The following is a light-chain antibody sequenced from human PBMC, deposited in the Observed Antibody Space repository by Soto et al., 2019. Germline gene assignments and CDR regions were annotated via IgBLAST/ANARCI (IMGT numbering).Light chain of an antibody. V-gene: IGKV3-15*01. J-gene: IGKJ3*01. CDR1: QSVSSN. CDR3: QQYNNWPPGT. Sequence: EIVMTQSPATLSVSPGERATLSCRASQSVSSNLAWYQQKPGQAPRLLIYGASTRATGIPARFSGSGSGTEFTHTISSLQSEDFAVYYCQQYNNWPPGTFVPGTKVDIK. CDR2: GAS.